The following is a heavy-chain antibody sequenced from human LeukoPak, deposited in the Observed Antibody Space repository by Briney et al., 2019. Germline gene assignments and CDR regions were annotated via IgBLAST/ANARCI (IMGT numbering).Heavy chain of an antibody. CDR3: ATAPYNGASDY. CDR1: GYIFSTYA. Sequence: ASVKVSCKASGYIFSTYALHWVRQAPGQGLEWMGWINTGNGNTKYSQKLQGRVTITRDTSASTAFLDLSSLRSEDTAVYYCATAPYNGASDYWGQGTLVTVSS. J-gene: IGHJ4*02. CDR2: INTGNGNT. D-gene: IGHD5-24*01. V-gene: IGHV1-3*04.